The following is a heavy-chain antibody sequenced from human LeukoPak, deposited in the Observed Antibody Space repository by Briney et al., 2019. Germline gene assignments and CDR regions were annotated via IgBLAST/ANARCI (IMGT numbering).Heavy chain of an antibody. D-gene: IGHD3-10*01. CDR1: GFTFSSYA. Sequence: GGSLRLSCAASGFTFSSYAMSWVRQAPGKGLEWVSAISGSGGSTYYVDSVKGRFTISRDNSKNTLYLQMNSLRAEDTAVYYCAREGYPPPYGSGSYCGYWGQGTLVTVSS. V-gene: IGHV3-23*01. J-gene: IGHJ4*02. CDR3: AREGYPPPYGSGSYCGY. CDR2: ISGSGGST.